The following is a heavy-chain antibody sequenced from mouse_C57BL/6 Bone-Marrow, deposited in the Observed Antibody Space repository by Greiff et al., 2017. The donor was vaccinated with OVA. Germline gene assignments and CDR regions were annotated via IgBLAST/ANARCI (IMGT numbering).Heavy chain of an antibody. Sequence: QVHVKQSGAELVKPGASVKMSCKASGYTFTSYWITWVKQRPGQGLEWIGDIYPGSGSTNYNEKFKSKATLTVDTSSSTAYMQLSSLTSEDSAVYYCARMYYGSSDDYWGQGTTLTVSS. CDR1: GYTFTSYW. CDR2: IYPGSGST. J-gene: IGHJ2*01. CDR3: ARMYYGSSDDY. D-gene: IGHD1-1*01. V-gene: IGHV1-55*01.